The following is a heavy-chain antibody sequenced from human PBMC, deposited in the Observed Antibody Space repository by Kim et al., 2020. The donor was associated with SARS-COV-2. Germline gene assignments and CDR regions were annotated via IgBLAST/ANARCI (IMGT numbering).Heavy chain of an antibody. Sequence: STNYNPSLKSRVTISVDTSKNQFSLKLSSVTAADTAVYYCARASGRAFDPWGQGTLVTVSS. V-gene: IGHV4-59*01. CDR3: ARASGRAFDP. CDR2: ST. D-gene: IGHD1-26*01. J-gene: IGHJ5*02.